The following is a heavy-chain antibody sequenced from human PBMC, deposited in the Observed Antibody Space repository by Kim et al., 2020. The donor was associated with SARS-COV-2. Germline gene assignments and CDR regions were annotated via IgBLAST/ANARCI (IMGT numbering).Heavy chain of an antibody. J-gene: IGHJ4*02. V-gene: IGHV3-21*01. CDR3: ARGAPYYFDY. Sequence: YIYYADSVKGRLTISRDNAKNSLYPQMNSLRAEDTAVYYCARGAPYYFDYWGQGTLVTVSS. CDR2: YI.